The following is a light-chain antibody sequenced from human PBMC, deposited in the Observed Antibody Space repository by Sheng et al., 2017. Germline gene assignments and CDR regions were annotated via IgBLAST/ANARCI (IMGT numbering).Light chain of an antibody. V-gene: IGKV1-17*03. Sequence: DIQMTQSPAALSASIGDRVTITCRASQGINDYLIWLQQKPGKVPQRLIYSATSLQRGVPSRFSGSGSGTEFNLTITSLQAEDFATYYCLQHYVYPRAFGQGTKVDIK. CDR1: QGINDY. CDR3: LQHYVYPRA. J-gene: IGKJ1*01. CDR2: SAT.